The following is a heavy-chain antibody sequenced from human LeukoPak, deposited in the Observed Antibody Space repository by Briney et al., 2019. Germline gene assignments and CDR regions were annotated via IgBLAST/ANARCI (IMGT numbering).Heavy chain of an antibody. CDR2: IYTSGST. V-gene: IGHV4-4*07. J-gene: IGHJ3*02. CDR3: ARGGVGYYGSGSYRSPDAFDI. Sequence: SETLSLTCTVSGGSISSYYWSWIRQPAGKGLEWIGRIYTSGSTNYNPSLKSRVTMSVDTSKNQFSLKLSSVTAADTAVYYCARGGVGYYGSGSYRSPDAFDIWGQGTMVTVSS. D-gene: IGHD3-10*01. CDR1: GGSISSYY.